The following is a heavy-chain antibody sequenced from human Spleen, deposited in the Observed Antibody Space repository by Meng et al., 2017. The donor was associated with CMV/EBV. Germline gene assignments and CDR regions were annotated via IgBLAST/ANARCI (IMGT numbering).Heavy chain of an antibody. CDR3: ARHSSNYGYYGMDV. CDR2: IIPILGIA. D-gene: IGHD4-11*01. CDR1: GYVFNDYY. Sequence: SVKVSCKASGYVFNDYYIHWVRQAPGQGLEWMGRIIPILGIANYAQKFQGRVTITADKSTSTAYMELSSLRSEDTAVYYCARHSSNYGYYGMDVWGQGTTVTVSS. J-gene: IGHJ6*02. V-gene: IGHV1-69*02.